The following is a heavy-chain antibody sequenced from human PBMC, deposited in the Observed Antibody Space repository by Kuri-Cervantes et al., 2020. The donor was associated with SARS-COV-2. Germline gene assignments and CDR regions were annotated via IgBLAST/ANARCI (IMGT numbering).Heavy chain of an antibody. D-gene: IGHD2-15*01. CDR2: INSDGSTT. V-gene: IGHV3-74*01. CDR1: GFTFSSYW. CDR3: ARISIWVVAATLFLAYYYYYGMDV. Sequence: GGSLRLSCAASGFTFSSYWMHWVRQAPGKGLVWVSRINSDGSTTSYADSVKGRFTISRDNAKNTLYLQMNSPRAEDTAVYYCARISIWVVAATLFLAYYYYYGMDVWGQGTTVTVSS. J-gene: IGHJ6*02.